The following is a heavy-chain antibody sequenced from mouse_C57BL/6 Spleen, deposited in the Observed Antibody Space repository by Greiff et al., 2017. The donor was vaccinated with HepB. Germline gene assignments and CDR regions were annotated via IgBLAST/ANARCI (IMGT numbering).Heavy chain of an antibody. Sequence: EVKLEESGGGLVQPGGSMKLSCVASGFTFSNYWMNWVRQSPEKGLEWVAQIRLKSDNYATHYAESVKGRFTISRDDSKSSVYLQMNNLRAEDTGIYYCTLYYYGSSYYAMDYWGQGTSVTVSS. J-gene: IGHJ4*01. D-gene: IGHD1-1*01. CDR2: IRLKSDNYAT. CDR3: TLYYYGSSYYAMDY. CDR1: GFTFSNYW. V-gene: IGHV6-3*01.